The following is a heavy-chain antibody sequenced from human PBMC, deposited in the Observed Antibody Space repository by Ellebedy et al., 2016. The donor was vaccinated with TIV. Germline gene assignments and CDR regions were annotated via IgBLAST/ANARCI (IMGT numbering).Heavy chain of an antibody. D-gene: IGHD1-26*01. J-gene: IGHJ4*01. CDR3: ARDGGSYSDFDY. Sequence: AASVKVSCKASGFSFTGYYMHWVRQAPGQGLEWMGWINPNSGGTNYAQKFQGWVTMTRDTSISTAYMELSRLRSDDTAVYYCARDGGSYSDFDYWGHGTLVTVSS. V-gene: IGHV1-2*04. CDR2: INPNSGGT. CDR1: GFSFTGYY.